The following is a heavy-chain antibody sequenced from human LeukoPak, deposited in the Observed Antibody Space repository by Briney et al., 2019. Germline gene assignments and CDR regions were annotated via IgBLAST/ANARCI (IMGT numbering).Heavy chain of an antibody. D-gene: IGHD6-13*01. CDR2: ISSTSIYT. J-gene: IGHJ4*02. V-gene: IGHV3-11*05. CDR1: GFTFSDYY. Sequence: PGGSLRLSCAASGFTFSDYYMSWIRQAPGKGPEWVSDISSTSIYTNYADSVKGRFTISRDNAKNSLYLQMNSLRAEDTAVYYCAREDGYSSSWYSDYWGQGTLVTVSS. CDR3: AREDGYSSSWYSDY.